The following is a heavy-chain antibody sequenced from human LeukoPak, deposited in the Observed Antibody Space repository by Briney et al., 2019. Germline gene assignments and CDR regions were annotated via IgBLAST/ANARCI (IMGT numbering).Heavy chain of an antibody. V-gene: IGHV3-20*04. D-gene: IGHD6-13*01. J-gene: IGHJ3*02. Sequence: GGSLRLSXAASGFTFGDYGMSWVRQAPGKGLEWVSGINWNGGSTGYADSVKGRFTISRDNAKNSLYLQMNSLRAEDTALYYCARDPDSSSWQGYAFDIWGQGTMVTVSS. CDR1: GFTFGDYG. CDR3: ARDPDSSSWQGYAFDI. CDR2: INWNGGST.